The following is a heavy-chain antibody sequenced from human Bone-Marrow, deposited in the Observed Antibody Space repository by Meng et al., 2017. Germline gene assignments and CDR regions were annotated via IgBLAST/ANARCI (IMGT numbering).Heavy chain of an antibody. D-gene: IGHD6-13*01. CDR1: GGSFSGYY. CDR2: INHSGST. Sequence: SETLSLTCAVYGGSFSGYYWSWIRQPPGKGLEWIGEINHSGSTNYNPSLKSRVTISVDTSKNQFSLKLSSVTAADTAVYYCARARGWQQLAQFDDWGQGTLVTVSS. J-gene: IGHJ4*02. V-gene: IGHV4-34*01. CDR3: ARARGWQQLAQFDD.